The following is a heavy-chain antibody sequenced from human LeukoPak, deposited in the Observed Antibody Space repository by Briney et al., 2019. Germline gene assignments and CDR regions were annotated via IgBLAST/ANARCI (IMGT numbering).Heavy chain of an antibody. J-gene: IGHJ6*02. D-gene: IGHD5-24*01. CDR2: IYYSGST. Sequence: SETLSLTCTVSGGSTSSGGYYWSCIRQHPGNGLEWIGYIYYSGSTYYNPSLKSRVTISVDTSKNQFSLKLRSVTAADTAVYYCARDSRSPLGMDVWGQGTTVTVSS. CDR3: ARDSRSPLGMDV. CDR1: GGSTSSGGYY. V-gene: IGHV4-31*03.